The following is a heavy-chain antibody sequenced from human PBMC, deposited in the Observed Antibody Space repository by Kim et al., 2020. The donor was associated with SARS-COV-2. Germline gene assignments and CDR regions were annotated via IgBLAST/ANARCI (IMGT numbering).Heavy chain of an antibody. CDR3: ARASITMVRRVFRVIGGMDV. CDR1: GFTFSDYY. V-gene: IGHV3-11*06. D-gene: IGHD3-10*01. J-gene: IGHJ6*02. Sequence: GGSLRLSCAASGFTFSDYYMRWIRQAPGKGLEWVSYISSSRYTNYADSAKGRFTISSDNAKNSLYLQMNSLRAEDTAVYYFARASITMVRRVFRVIGGMDVWGQGTTVTVSS. CDR2: ISSSRYT.